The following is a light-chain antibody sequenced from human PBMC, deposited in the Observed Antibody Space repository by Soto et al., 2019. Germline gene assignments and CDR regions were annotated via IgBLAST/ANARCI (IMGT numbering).Light chain of an antibody. Sequence: IVLTQSPGTLALSPGERATLSSSPSQSVSSSYLAWYQQKPGQAPRLLIYGASSRATGIPDRFSGSGSGTDFTLTISRLEPEDFAVYYCQQYGSSPRTFGQGTKVDIK. CDR1: QSVSSSY. CDR2: GAS. CDR3: QQYGSSPRT. J-gene: IGKJ1*01. V-gene: IGKV3-20*01.